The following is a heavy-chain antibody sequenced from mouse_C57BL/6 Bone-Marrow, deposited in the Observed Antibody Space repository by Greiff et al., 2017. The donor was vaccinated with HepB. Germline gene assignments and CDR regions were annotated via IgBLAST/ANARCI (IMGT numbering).Heavy chain of an antibody. CDR3: TSQGLRLCYYAMDY. J-gene: IGHJ4*01. CDR2: IDPETGGT. V-gene: IGHV1-15*01. Sequence: VQLQESGAELVRPGASVTLSCKASGYTFTDYEMHWVKQTPVHGLEWIGAIDPETGGTAYNQKFKGKAILTADKSSSTAYMELRSLTSEDSAVYYCTSQGLRLCYYAMDYWGQGTSVTVSS. D-gene: IGHD3-2*02. CDR1: GYTFTDYE.